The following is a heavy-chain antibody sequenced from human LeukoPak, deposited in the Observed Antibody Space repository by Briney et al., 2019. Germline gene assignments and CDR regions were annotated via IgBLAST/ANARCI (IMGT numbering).Heavy chain of an antibody. V-gene: IGHV3-23*01. D-gene: IGHD2-15*01. CDR3: AKSEDIVVVVVSAFDY. J-gene: IGHJ4*02. CDR2: ISGSGGST. Sequence: GGSLRLSCAASGFTFSSYAMSWVRQAPGKGLEWVSVISGSGGSTYYADSVKGRFTISRDNSKNTLYLQMNSLRAEDTAVYYCAKSEDIVVVVVSAFDYWGQGTLVTVSS. CDR1: GFTFSSYA.